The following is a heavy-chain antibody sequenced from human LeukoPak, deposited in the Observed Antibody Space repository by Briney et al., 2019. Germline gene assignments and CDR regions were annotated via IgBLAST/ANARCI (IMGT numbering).Heavy chain of an antibody. CDR1: GYTFTGYY. CDR3: ARSAPCSGGSCFEGGQKYYFDY. D-gene: IGHD2-15*01. V-gene: IGHV1-2*02. CDR2: INRNGGGT. Sequence: ASVKVSCKASGYTFTGYYMHWVRQAPGQGLEWMGWINRNGGGTNYAQKFQGRVTKTRDTSISTAYMELSRLRSDDTAVYYCARSAPCSGGSCFEGGQKYYFDYWGQGTLVTVSS. J-gene: IGHJ4*02.